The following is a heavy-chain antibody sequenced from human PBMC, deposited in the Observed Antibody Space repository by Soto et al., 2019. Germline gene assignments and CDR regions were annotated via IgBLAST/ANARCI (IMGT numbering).Heavy chain of an antibody. CDR2: ITSASDYI. CDR3: ARVGTGSSTPLDI. J-gene: IGHJ3*02. D-gene: IGHD3-9*01. Sequence: PGGSLRLSCVASGFMFTKSTMNWVRQAPGKGLEWVSSITSASDYIFYADSVKGRFTISRDNANNPLYLQMNSLRAEDTAVYYCARVGTGSSTPLDIWGQGTMVTVSS. V-gene: IGHV3-21*01. CDR1: GFMFTKST.